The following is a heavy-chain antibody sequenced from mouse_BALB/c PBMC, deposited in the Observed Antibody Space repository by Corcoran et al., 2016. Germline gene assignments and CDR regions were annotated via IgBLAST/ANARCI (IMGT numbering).Heavy chain of an antibody. CDR2: INTNTGEP. Sequence: QIQLVQSGPELKKPGETVKISCKASGYTFTNYGMNWVKQAPGKGLKWMGWINTNTGEPTYAEEFKGRFAFSLETSASTAYLQINNLKNEDTATYFCARGTMTFAYWGQGTLVTVSA. CDR3: ARGTMTFAY. D-gene: IGHD2-4*01. J-gene: IGHJ3*01. CDR1: GYTFTNYG. V-gene: IGHV9-3*02.